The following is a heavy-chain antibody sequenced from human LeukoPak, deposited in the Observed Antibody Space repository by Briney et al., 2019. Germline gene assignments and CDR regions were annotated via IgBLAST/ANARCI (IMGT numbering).Heavy chain of an antibody. CDR3: AGNTYYYGSGEFDY. J-gene: IGHJ4*02. D-gene: IGHD3-10*01. Sequence: GGSLRLSCAASGFTFSSYSINWVRQAPGKGLEWVSYISSTSSTIHYADSVKGRFTISRDNAKNSLYLQMNSLRADDTAVYYCAGNTYYYGSGEFDYWGQGTLVTVSS. CDR1: GFTFSSYS. CDR2: ISSTSSTI. V-gene: IGHV3-48*01.